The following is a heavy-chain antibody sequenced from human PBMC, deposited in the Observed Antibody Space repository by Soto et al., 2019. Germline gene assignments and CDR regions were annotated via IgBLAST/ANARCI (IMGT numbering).Heavy chain of an antibody. J-gene: IGHJ6*02. CDR3: AKDLNYSLGRNYYYYGMDV. Sequence: QVQLVESGGGVVQPGRSLRLSCAASGFTFSSYGMHWVRQAPGKGLEWVAVISYDGSNKYYADSVKGRFTISRDNSKNTLYLQMNSLRAEDTAVYYCAKDLNYSLGRNYYYYGMDVWGQGTTVTVSS. CDR2: ISYDGSNK. CDR1: GFTFSSYG. V-gene: IGHV3-30*18. D-gene: IGHD2-15*01.